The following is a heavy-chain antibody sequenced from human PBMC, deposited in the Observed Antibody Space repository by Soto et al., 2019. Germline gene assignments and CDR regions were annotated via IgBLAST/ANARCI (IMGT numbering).Heavy chain of an antibody. CDR1: VYSFTSYW. J-gene: IGHJ3*01. CDR2: IYPGDSDT. CDR3: TRPSTVPYESVDV. Sequence: PGEYHKISCPGSVYSFTSYWIGWVRQMPVKGLDCMGIIYPGDSDTRYSASFQGQVTISAANSTSTAYLQWSSLKASDTAMYYCTRPSTVPYESVDVWGRGSRVNVS. V-gene: IGHV5-51*01. D-gene: IGHD3-22*01.